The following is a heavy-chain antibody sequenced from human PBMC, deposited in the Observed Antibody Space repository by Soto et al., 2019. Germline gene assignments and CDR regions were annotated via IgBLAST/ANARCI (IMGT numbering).Heavy chain of an antibody. CDR3: ARLSRITFIVD. D-gene: IGHD3-16*02. CDR1: GYTFAHYY. Sequence: QVQLVQSGAEVKGPGTSVTLSCQTSGYTFAHYYIHWVRQAPGQGLEYMGIIDPRTGTSGTSTSPQSVQGGLSITSDASTSTVYMELSNLRSDDTATYYCARLSRITFIVDWGQGTLVTVSS. V-gene: IGHV1-46*04. CDR2: IDPRTGTSGTS. J-gene: IGHJ4*02.